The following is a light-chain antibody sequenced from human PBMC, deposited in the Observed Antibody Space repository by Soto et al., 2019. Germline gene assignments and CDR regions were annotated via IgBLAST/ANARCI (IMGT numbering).Light chain of an antibody. CDR2: GVN. CDR1: SSDVGGYNY. V-gene: IGLV2-8*01. Sequence: QSALTQPPSASGSPGQSVTISCTGTSSDVGGYNYVSWYQQHPGKAPKLMIYGVNKRPSGVPDRFSGSKSGNTASLTVSGLQAEDEAYYYCSSYAGSNNFGVFGTGTKLTVL. CDR3: SSYAGSNNFGV. J-gene: IGLJ1*01.